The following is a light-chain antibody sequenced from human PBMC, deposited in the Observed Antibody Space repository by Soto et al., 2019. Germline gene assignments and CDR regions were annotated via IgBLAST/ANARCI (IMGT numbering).Light chain of an antibody. V-gene: IGKV1-5*01. J-gene: IGKJ1*01. CDR3: QQGKT. CDR1: QSISSW. CDR2: DAS. Sequence: DIQMTQSPSTLSVSVGDRVTITCRASQSISSWLAWYQQKPGKAPKLLIYDASSLASGVPSRFSGSGSGTEFTITITSLQPDDFATYCCQQGKTFGQGTKVEIK.